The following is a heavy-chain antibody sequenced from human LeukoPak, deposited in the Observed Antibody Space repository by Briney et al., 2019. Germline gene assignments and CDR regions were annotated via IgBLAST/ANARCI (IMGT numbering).Heavy chain of an antibody. CDR1: GFTFNIYS. CDR2: IGSSSVNI. V-gene: IGHV3-21*01. J-gene: IGHJ6*03. CDR3: ARGVKSRVVPPATGSLDYYYYMDV. Sequence: GGSLRRSCAASGFTFNIYSMTWVRQAPGKGLEWVSSIGSSSVNIYYADSVRGRFNISRDNSKNTLYLQMNSLRAEDTAVYYCARGVKSRVVPPATGSLDYYYYMDVWGKGTTVTVSS. D-gene: IGHD2-2*01.